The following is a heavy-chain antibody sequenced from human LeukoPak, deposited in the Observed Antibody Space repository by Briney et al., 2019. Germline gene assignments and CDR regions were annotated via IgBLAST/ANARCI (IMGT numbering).Heavy chain of an antibody. CDR1: GFTFSSYW. J-gene: IGHJ4*02. CDR2: INSDGSST. Sequence: PGGSLRLSCAASGFTFSSYWMHWVRQAPGKGLVWVSRINSDGSSTNYADSVKGRFTIPRDNAKNTLYLQMNSLRAEDTAVYYCASSPYQKGYWGQGTLVTVSS. V-gene: IGHV3-74*01. CDR3: ASSPYQKGY.